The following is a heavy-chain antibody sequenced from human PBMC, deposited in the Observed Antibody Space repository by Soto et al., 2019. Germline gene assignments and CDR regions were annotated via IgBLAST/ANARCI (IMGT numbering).Heavy chain of an antibody. D-gene: IGHD3-16*01. CDR2: ISARSDNT. CDR3: AKRGDSYYYGMIV. V-gene: IGHV3-23*01. CDR1: GFTFYSYA. J-gene: IGHJ6*02. Sequence: EVQLLASGGGLVQPGGSLRLSCAASGFTFYSYAMDWVRQAPGKGLEWVSSISARSDNTYYADSVKGRFTISRDHSKSTLYLQVNSLRAEDTAIYYCAKRGDSYYYGMIVWGQGTTVTVSS.